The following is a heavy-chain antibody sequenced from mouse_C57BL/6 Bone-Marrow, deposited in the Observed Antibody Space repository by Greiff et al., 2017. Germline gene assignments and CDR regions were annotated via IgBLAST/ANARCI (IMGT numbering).Heavy chain of an antibody. D-gene: IGHD2-3*01. V-gene: IGHV1-55*01. CDR1: GYTFTSYW. Sequence: QVQLQQPGAELVKPGASVKMSCKASGYTFTSYWITWVKQRPGQGLEWIGDIYPGSGSTNYNEKFKSKATLTVDTSSSTAYMQLSSLTSDDSAVYYCAREDDGYSSWFAYWGQGTLVTVSA. CDR3: AREDDGYSSWFAY. J-gene: IGHJ3*01. CDR2: IYPGSGST.